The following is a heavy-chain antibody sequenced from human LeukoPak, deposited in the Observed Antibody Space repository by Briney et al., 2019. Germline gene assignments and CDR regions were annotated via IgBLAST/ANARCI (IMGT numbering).Heavy chain of an antibody. V-gene: IGHV1-18*01. CDR3: ARFHYDYVWGSYQYADY. CDR2: FSAYNGNT. D-gene: IGHD3-16*02. Sequence: ASVKVSCKASGYTFTSYGISWVRQAPGQGLEWMGWFSAYNGNTNYAQKLQGRVTMTTDTSTSTAYMELRSLRSDDTAVYYCARFHYDYVWGSYQYADYWGQGTLVTVSS. CDR1: GYTFTSYG. J-gene: IGHJ4*02.